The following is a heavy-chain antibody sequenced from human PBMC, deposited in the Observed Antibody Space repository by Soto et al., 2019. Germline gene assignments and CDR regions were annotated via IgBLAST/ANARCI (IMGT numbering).Heavy chain of an antibody. D-gene: IGHD3-22*01. CDR1: GYSFTSYW. CDR3: ARLYYYDSSGYPYYFDY. CDR2: IYPGDSDT. J-gene: IGHJ4*02. V-gene: IGHV5-51*01. Sequence: GESLKISCKGSGYSFTSYWIGWVRQMPGKGLEWMGIIYPGDSDTRYSPSFQGQVTISADKSISTAYLQRSSLKASDTAMYYCARLYYYDSSGYPYYFDYWGQGTLVTVSS.